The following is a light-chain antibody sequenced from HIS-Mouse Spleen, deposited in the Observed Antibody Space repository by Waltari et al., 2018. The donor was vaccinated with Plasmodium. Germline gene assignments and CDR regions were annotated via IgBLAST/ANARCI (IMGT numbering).Light chain of an antibody. Sequence: ELVFTHSPGTLSLSPCERATLSCRASQSVSSSYLSWYQQKPGQAPRRLIYGASSRATGIPDRFMGSRSGKEFNRNSSRLEAEDFAVYYCEQYGSSPYTFGQGTKVAIK. J-gene: IGKJ2*01. CDR1: QSVSSSY. CDR2: GAS. V-gene: IGKV3-20*01. CDR3: EQYGSSPYT.